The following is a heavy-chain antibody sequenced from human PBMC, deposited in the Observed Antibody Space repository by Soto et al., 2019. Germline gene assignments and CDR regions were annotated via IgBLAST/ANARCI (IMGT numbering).Heavy chain of an antibody. Sequence: EVQLLESGGGLVQPGGSLRLSCVASGFTFSTTAMSWVRQAPGKGLEWVSSISGSGGSTYYADSVKGRFTISRDNSKNTLYLQMNSLRAEDTAVYYCAKDALYSSGWHDYWGQGTLVTVSS. V-gene: IGHV3-23*01. CDR2: ISGSGGST. D-gene: IGHD6-19*01. CDR3: AKDALYSSGWHDY. CDR1: GFTFSTTA. J-gene: IGHJ4*02.